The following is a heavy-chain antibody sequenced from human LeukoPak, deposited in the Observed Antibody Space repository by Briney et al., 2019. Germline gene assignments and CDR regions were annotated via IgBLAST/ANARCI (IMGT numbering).Heavy chain of an antibody. V-gene: IGHV1-69*02. J-gene: IGHJ4*02. CDR1: GGTFSSYT. CDR2: IIPILGIA. D-gene: IGHD3-10*01. Sequence: SVKLSCKASGGTFSSYTISWVRQAPGQGLEWMGRIIPILGIANYAQKFQGRVTITADKSTSTAYMELSSLRSEDTAVYYCARVYGSGSLDYWGQGTLVTVSS. CDR3: ARVYGSGSLDY.